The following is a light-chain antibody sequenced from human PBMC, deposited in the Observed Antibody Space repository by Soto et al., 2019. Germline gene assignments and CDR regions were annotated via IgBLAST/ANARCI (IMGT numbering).Light chain of an antibody. J-gene: IGKJ4*01. CDR3: QQRSNWPLT. CDR2: KAS. Sequence: DIQMTQSPSTLSGSVGDRVTITCRASQTISSWLAWYQQKPGKAPKPLIYKASTLKSGVPSRFSGSGSGTDFTLTISSLEPEDFAVYYCQQRSNWPLTFGGGTKVDI. CDR1: QTISSW. V-gene: IGKV1-5*03.